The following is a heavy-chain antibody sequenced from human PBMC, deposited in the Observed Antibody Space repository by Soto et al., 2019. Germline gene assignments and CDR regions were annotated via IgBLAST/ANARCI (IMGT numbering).Heavy chain of an antibody. Sequence: PSETLSLTCTVSGGSISSSSYYWGWIRQPPGKGLEWIGSIYYSGSTYYNPSLKSRVTISVDTSKNQFSLKLSSVTAADTAVYYCAREGIGDYGDYVGNWFDPWGQGTLVTVSS. J-gene: IGHJ5*02. CDR3: AREGIGDYGDYVGNWFDP. D-gene: IGHD4-17*01. CDR2: IYYSGST. V-gene: IGHV4-39*02. CDR1: GGSISSSSYY.